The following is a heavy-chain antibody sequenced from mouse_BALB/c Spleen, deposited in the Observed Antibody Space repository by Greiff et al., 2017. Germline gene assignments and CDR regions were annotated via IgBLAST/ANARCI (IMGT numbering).Heavy chain of an antibody. CDR1: GYTFTSYW. J-gene: IGHJ2*01. Sequence: QVQLKQSGAELAKPGASVKMSCKASGYTFTSYWMHWVKQRPGQGLEWIGYINPSTGYTEYNQKFKDKATLTADKSSSTAYMQLSSLTSEDSAVYYCARAFYYGYDGYYFDYWGQGTTLTVSS. V-gene: IGHV1-7*01. CDR2: INPSTGYT. D-gene: IGHD2-2*01. CDR3: ARAFYYGYDGYYFDY.